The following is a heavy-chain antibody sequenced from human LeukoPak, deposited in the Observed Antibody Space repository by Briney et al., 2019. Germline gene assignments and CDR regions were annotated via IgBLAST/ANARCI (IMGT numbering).Heavy chain of an antibody. Sequence: PGGSLRLSCAASGFTFSNHGMNWVRQAPGKGLEWIGSIYYSGSTYYNPSLKSRVTISVDTSKNQFSLKLSSVTAADTAVYYCARTIEVTTFLFDYWGQGTLVTVSS. V-gene: IGHV4-39*01. D-gene: IGHD2/OR15-2a*01. J-gene: IGHJ4*02. CDR1: GFTFSNHG. CDR2: IYYSGST. CDR3: ARTIEVTTFLFDY.